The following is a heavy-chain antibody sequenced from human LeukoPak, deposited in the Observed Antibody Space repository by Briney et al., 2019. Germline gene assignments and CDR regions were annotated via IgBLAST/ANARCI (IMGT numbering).Heavy chain of an antibody. D-gene: IGHD1-26*01. V-gene: IGHV1-24*01. Sequence: ASMKVSCKVSGYTLTELSMHWVRQAPGKGLEWMGGFDPEDGETIYAQKFQGRVTMTEDTSTDTAYMELSSLRSEDTAVYYCATDLVVSGSYCYWGQGTLVTVSS. CDR2: FDPEDGET. CDR3: ATDLVVSGSYCY. J-gene: IGHJ4*02. CDR1: GYTLTELS.